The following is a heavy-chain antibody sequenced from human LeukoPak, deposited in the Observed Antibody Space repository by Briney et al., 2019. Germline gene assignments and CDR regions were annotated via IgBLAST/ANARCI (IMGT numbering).Heavy chain of an antibody. CDR3: ARGIPRFVEGENNWFDP. Sequence: GASVKVSCKASGYTFTSYDINWVRQATGQGLEWMGWMNPNSGNTGYAQKFQGRVTITRNTSISTAYMELSSLRSEDTAVYYCARGIPRFVEGENNWFDPWGQGTLVTVSS. D-gene: IGHD3-3*01. J-gene: IGHJ5*02. CDR2: MNPNSGNT. V-gene: IGHV1-8*03. CDR1: GYTFTSYD.